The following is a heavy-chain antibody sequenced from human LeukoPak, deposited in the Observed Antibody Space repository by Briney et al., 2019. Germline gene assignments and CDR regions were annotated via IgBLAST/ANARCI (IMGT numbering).Heavy chain of an antibody. V-gene: IGHV3-21*01. CDR3: AELGITMIGGV. J-gene: IGHJ6*04. Sequence: GGSLRLSCEASGFTLDAYGMSWVRQAQGKGLEGVTSITSGSSYISDADSVKGRFTISRDNAKNSLYLQMNSLRAEDTAVYYCAELGITMIGGVWGKGTTVTISS. CDR2: ITSGSSYI. CDR1: GFTLDAYG. D-gene: IGHD3-10*02.